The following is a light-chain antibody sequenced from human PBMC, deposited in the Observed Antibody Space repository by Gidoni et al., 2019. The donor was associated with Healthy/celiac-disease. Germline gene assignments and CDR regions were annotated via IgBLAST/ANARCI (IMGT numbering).Light chain of an antibody. CDR2: GES. J-gene: IGKJ3*01. Sequence: IVCTQCTGTRSLSPGERATLSCSASQSVSSSYLAWSQQKPGQAPRLLIYGESSRATGIPDRFSGSGSGTDLTLTISRLEPEDFAVYYCQQSGRSPRTFGPGTKVEIK. CDR1: QSVSSSY. CDR3: QQSGRSPRT. V-gene: IGKV3-20*01.